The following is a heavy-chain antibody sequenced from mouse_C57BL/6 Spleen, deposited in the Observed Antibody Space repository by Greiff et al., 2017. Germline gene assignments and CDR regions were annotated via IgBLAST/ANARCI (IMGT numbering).Heavy chain of an antibody. CDR1: GYAFSSYW. J-gene: IGHJ2*01. Sequence: VKLVESGAELVKPGASVKISCKASGYAFSSYWMNWVKQRPGQGLEWIGQIYPGDGDTKYNGKFKGKATLTADKSSSTAYMQLSSLTSEDAAVYFCARRPTPGGFDYWGQGTTLTVSS. CDR3: ARRPTPGGFDY. V-gene: IGHV1-80*01. CDR2: IYPGDGDT.